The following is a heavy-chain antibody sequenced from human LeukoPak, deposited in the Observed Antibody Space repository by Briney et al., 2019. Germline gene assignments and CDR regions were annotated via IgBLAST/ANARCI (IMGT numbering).Heavy chain of an antibody. V-gene: IGHV1-69*04. CDR3: ARDPQYYYDSSGYYHP. D-gene: IGHD3-22*01. Sequence: SVKVSCKASGGTFSSYAISWVRQAPGQGLEWMGRIIPILGIANYAQKFQGRVTITADKSTSTAYMELSSLRSEDTAVYYCARDPQYYYDSSGYYHPWGQGTLVTVSS. CDR2: IIPILGIA. J-gene: IGHJ5*02. CDR1: GGTFSSYA.